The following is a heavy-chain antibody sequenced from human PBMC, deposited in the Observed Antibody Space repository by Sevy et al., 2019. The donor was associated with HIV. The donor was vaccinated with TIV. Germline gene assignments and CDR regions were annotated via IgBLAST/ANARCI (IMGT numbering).Heavy chain of an antibody. CDR2: ISFDGSHK. Sequence: GGSLRLSCVASAFTFSTYGMHWVRQAPGKGLEWVSVISFDGSHKYYADSVKGRCTVSRDNSKNTLNLQMNSLRAEDTAVYYCARDLSPHLLYSDFWSGYSGMDVWGQGTTVTVSS. J-gene: IGHJ6*02. CDR1: AFTFSTYG. D-gene: IGHD3-3*01. CDR3: ARDLSPHLLYSDFWSGYSGMDV. V-gene: IGHV3-30*03.